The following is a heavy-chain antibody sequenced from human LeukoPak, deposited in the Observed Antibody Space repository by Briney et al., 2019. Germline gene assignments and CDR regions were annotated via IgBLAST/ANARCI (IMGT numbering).Heavy chain of an antibody. Sequence: GGSLRLSCAASGFTFSSYAMSWVRQAPGKGLEWVSAISGSGGSTYYADSVKGRFTISRDNSKNTLYLQMNSLRAEDTAVYYCARDLGGNGYYFDYWGQGTLVTVSS. CDR3: ARDLGGNGYYFDY. CDR2: ISGSGGST. D-gene: IGHD4-23*01. CDR1: GFTFSSYA. V-gene: IGHV3-23*01. J-gene: IGHJ4*02.